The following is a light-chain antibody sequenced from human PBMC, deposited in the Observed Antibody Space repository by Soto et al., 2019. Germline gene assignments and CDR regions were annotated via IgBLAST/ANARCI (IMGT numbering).Light chain of an antibody. Sequence: EIVMTQSPATLSVSPGERATLSCRASQSVSSNLAWYQQKPGQAPRLLIYGAATRATSVPARFSGSGSGTEFTLTITSLQSEDCAIYYCQQYHTWPITFGGGTKVDI. CDR2: GAA. V-gene: IGKV3-15*01. CDR3: QQYHTWPIT. J-gene: IGKJ4*01. CDR1: QSVSSN.